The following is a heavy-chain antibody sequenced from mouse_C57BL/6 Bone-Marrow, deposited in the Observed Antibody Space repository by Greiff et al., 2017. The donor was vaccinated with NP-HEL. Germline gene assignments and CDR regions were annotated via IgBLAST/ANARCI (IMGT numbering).Heavy chain of an antibody. CDR3: ARRDYGNDWFAY. D-gene: IGHD2-1*01. V-gene: IGHV1-22*01. Sequence: EVQLVESGPELVKPGASVKMSCKASGYTFTDYNMHWVKQSHGKSLEWIGYINPNNGGTSYNQKFKGKATLTVNKSSSTAYMELRSLTSEDSAVYYCARRDYGNDWFAYWGQGTLVTVSA. J-gene: IGHJ3*01. CDR1: GYTFTDYN. CDR2: INPNNGGT.